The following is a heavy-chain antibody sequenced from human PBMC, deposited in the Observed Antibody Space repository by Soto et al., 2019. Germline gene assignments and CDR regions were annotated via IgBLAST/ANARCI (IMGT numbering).Heavy chain of an antibody. V-gene: IGHV3-30-3*01. J-gene: IGHJ2*01. D-gene: IGHD6-19*01. CDR3: ARERIPVSGRGRIWVPYWYFDL. Sequence: QVQLVESGGGVVQPGSSLRLSCTASGFTFNSYALHWVRQAPGKGLEWVAIISFDGSNNYYADSVKGRFTISRDNSKNTLYVQMNSVRAEDTAVYYCARERIPVSGRGRIWVPYWYFDLWGRGTLLIVSS. CDR2: ISFDGSNN. CDR1: GFTFNSYA.